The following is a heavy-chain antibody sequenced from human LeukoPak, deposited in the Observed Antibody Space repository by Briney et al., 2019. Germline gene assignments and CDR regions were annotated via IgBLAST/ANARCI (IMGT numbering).Heavy chain of an antibody. Sequence: KPGGSLRLSCAASGFTFGLYSMTWVRQAPGKGLEWVSLIDSNSNFMNYADSVKGRFTISRDNAKNSLNLQMNSLRAEDTAVYYCARDPMVRGLSYYFDYWGQGTLVTVSS. CDR2: IDSNSNFM. V-gene: IGHV3-21*01. J-gene: IGHJ4*02. D-gene: IGHD3-10*01. CDR1: GFTFGLYS. CDR3: ARDPMVRGLSYYFDY.